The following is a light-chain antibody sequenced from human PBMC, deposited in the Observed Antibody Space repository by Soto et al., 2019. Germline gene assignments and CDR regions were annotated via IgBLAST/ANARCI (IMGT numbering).Light chain of an antibody. Sequence: QPVLTQPASVSGSPGQSITISCTGTISDIGGYNFISWYQHHPGKAPKLVIYDVNNRPSGISYRFSGSKSGNTASLTISGLQAEDEADYYCASYTSSSTLFGGGTKLTVL. CDR2: DVN. J-gene: IGLJ3*02. CDR3: ASYTSSSTL. V-gene: IGLV2-14*01. CDR1: ISDIGGYNF.